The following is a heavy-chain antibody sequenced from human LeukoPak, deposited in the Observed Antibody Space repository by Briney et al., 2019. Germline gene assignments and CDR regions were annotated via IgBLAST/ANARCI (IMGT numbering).Heavy chain of an antibody. CDR2: ISYDGSNK. J-gene: IGHJ5*02. CDR1: GFTFSSYA. CDR3: ARDYYYDSSGQNWFDP. D-gene: IGHD3-22*01. Sequence: PGGSLRLSCEASGFTFSSYAMHWVRQAPGKGLEWVAVISYDGSNKYCADSVKGRFTISRDNSKNALYLQMNSLRAEDTAVYYCARDYYYDSSGQNWFDPWGQGTLVTVSS. V-gene: IGHV3-30-3*01.